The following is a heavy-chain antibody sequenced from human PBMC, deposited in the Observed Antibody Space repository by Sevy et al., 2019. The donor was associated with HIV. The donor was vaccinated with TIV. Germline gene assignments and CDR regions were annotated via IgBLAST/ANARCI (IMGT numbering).Heavy chain of an antibody. D-gene: IGHD2-15*01. J-gene: IGHJ4*02. Sequence: GGSLRLSCAASGFTFSSYWMSWVRQAPGKGLEWVANIKQDGSVKYYVDSGKGRFTISRANAKNALYLQMNSLRAEDTAVYYCARDRGYCSGGRCSIGGIDYWGQGTLVTVSS. V-gene: IGHV3-7*01. CDR1: GFTFSSYW. CDR2: IKQDGSVK. CDR3: ARDRGYCSGGRCSIGGIDY.